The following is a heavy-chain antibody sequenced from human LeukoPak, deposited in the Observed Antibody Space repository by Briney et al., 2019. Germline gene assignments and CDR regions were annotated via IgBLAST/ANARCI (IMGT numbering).Heavy chain of an antibody. CDR2: FSYSGGT. J-gene: IGHJ4*02. CDR1: GGSISSYY. V-gene: IGHV4-59*01. CDR3: ARNRIVGANYYFDY. D-gene: IGHD1-26*01. Sequence: LETLSLTCTVSGGSISSYYWSWIRQPPGKGLEWVGYFSYSGGTSYNPSLKSRVTISVDTSKNQFSLRLSSVAAADTAVYYCARNRIVGANYYFDYWGQGTLVTVSS.